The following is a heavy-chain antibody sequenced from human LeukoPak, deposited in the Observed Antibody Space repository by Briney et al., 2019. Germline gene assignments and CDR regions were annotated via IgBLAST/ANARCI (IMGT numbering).Heavy chain of an antibody. V-gene: IGHV3-30*02. D-gene: IGHD7-27*01. Sequence: GGSLRLSCATSGFTFGFFGMHWVRQAPGKGLEGVAFIRYDGSNKYYADSVKGRFTISRDNSKNTLYLQMNSLRAEDTAVYYCAKDGNWGFYYYYYYMDVWGKGTTVTVSS. J-gene: IGHJ6*03. CDR3: AKDGNWGFYYYYYYMDV. CDR1: GFTFGFFG. CDR2: IRYDGSNK.